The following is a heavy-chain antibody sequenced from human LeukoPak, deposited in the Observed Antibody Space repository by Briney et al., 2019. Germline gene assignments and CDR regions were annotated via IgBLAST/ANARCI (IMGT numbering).Heavy chain of an antibody. D-gene: IGHD2-2*01. CDR1: GFTFSSYS. Sequence: GGSLRLSCAASGFTFSSYSMNWVRQAPGKGLEWVSSISSSSYIYYADSVKGRFTISRDNAKNSLYLQMNSLRAEDTAVYYCARDLPYCSSTSCYYYGMDVWGQGTTVTVSS. J-gene: IGHJ6*02. CDR3: ARDLPYCSSTSCYYYGMDV. CDR2: ISSSSYI. V-gene: IGHV3-21*01.